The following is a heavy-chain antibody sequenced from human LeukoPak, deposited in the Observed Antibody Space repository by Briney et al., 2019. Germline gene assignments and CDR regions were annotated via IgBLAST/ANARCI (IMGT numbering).Heavy chain of an antibody. CDR3: ARLYRGTHLPYLDY. Sequence: ASVKVSCKASGYTFNIYDISWVRQAPGQGLEWIGWSNVYNVNTKYAQKFQGRVTMTTDTSTNTAYMELRSLTSDDTAVYYCARLYRGTHLPYLDYWGQGTLVTVSS. CDR1: GYTFNIYD. D-gene: IGHD1-26*01. J-gene: IGHJ4*02. CDR2: SNVYNVNT. V-gene: IGHV1-18*01.